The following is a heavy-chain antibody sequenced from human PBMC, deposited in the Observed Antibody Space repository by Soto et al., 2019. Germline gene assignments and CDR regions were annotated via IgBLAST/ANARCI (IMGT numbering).Heavy chain of an antibody. Sequence: SETLSLTCTVSGGSISSSSYYWGWIRQPPGKGLEWIGSIYYSGSTYYNPSLKSRVTISVDTSKNQFSLKLSSVTAADTAVYYCARQEMIVVVIRSRGGWFDPWGQGTLVTVSS. CDR2: IYYSGST. CDR3: ARQEMIVVVIRSRGGWFDP. J-gene: IGHJ5*02. V-gene: IGHV4-39*01. CDR1: GGSISSSSYY. D-gene: IGHD3-22*01.